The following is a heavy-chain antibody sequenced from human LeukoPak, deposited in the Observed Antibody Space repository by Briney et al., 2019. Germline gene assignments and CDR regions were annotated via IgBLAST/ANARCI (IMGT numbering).Heavy chain of an antibody. CDR3: ATGGPHYYDSSGYCYED. V-gene: IGHV1-24*01. CDR1: GYTLTELS. D-gene: IGHD3-22*01. CDR2: FDPEDGET. J-gene: IGHJ4*02. Sequence: GASVKVSCKVSGYTLTELSMHWVRQAPGKGLEWMGGFDPEDGETIYAQKFQGRVTMTEDTSTDTAYMELSSLRSEDTAVYYCATGGPHYYDSSGYCYEDRGQGTLVTVSS.